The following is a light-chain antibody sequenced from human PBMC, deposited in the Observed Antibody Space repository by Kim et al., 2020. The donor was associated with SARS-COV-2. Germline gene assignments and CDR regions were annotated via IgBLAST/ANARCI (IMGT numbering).Light chain of an antibody. Sequence: VSPGESATLSCRAHQSVSGGLAWYQKKPGQAPRLLIYGASTRAAGVPARFSGSGSGTEFTLTITSLQSEDYAVYYCQQYSNWPRTFGQGTKVDIK. CDR1: QSVSGG. V-gene: IGKV3-15*01. J-gene: IGKJ1*01. CDR3: QQYSNWPRT. CDR2: GAS.